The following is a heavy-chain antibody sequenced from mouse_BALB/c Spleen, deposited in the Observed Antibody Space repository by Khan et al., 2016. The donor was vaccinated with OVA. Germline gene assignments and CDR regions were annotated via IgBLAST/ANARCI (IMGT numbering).Heavy chain of an antibody. CDR1: GFSLSDYG. J-gene: IGHJ3*01. CDR2: IWGDGST. Sequence: VQLQESGPGLVAPSQSLSITCTVSGFSLSDYGVNWIRQPPGKGLEWLGMIWGDGSTDYNSALKPRLSINKDDSKSQVFLKMNSLQTDDTAGYYCARELRLGGFAYWGQGTLVTVSA. V-gene: IGHV2-6-7*01. CDR3: ARELRLGGFAY. D-gene: IGHD1-2*01.